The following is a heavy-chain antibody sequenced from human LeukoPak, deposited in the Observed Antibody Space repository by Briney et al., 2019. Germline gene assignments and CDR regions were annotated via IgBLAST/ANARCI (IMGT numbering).Heavy chain of an antibody. D-gene: IGHD3-16*02. CDR1: GFTFSSYA. CDR3: AFFNWLAVWGSYQAAYFDY. CDR2: ISGSGGST. J-gene: IGHJ4*02. Sequence: GGSLRLSCAASGFTFSSYAMSWVRQAPGKGLEWVSAISGSGGSTYYADSVKGRFTISRDNSKNTLYLQMNSLRAEDTAVYYCAFFNWLAVWGSYQAAYFDYWGQGTLVTVSS. V-gene: IGHV3-23*01.